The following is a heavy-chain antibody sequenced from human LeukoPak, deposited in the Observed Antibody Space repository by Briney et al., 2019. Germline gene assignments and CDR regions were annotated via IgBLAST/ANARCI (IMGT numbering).Heavy chain of an antibody. CDR3: ARDQERDGSNLYFFDY. V-gene: IGHV1-69*01. CDR1: GGTFSSYA. Sequence: ASVKVSCTASGGTFSSYAISWVRQAPGHGLEWMGGIIPIFGTATYAQKFQGRVTITADESTSTAYMGLSSLRSEDTAVYYCARDQERDGSNLYFFDYWGQGTLVTVSS. D-gene: IGHD5-24*01. CDR2: IIPIFGTA. J-gene: IGHJ4*02.